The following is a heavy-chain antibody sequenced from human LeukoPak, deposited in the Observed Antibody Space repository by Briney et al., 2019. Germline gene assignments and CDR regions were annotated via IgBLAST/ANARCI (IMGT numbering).Heavy chain of an antibody. CDR3: ARVLAFCSGGSCYSALDY. D-gene: IGHD2-15*01. V-gene: IGHV4-59*01. J-gene: IGHJ4*02. CDR1: GGSISSYY. CDR2: IYYSGSP. Sequence: SSETLSLTCTVSGGSISSYYWSWIRQPPGKGLEWIGYIYYSGSPNYNPSLKSRDTISVDTSKNQFSLKLSSVTAADTAVYYCARVLAFCSGGSCYSALDYWGQGTLVTVSS.